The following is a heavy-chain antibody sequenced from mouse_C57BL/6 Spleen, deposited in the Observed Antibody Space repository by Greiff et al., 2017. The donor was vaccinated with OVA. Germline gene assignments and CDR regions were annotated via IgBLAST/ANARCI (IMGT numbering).Heavy chain of an antibody. V-gene: IGHV1-22*01. CDR2: INPNNGGT. CDR1: GYTFTDYN. CDR3: AITAVVADY. Sequence: VQLKESGPELVKPGASVKMSCKASGYTFTDYNMHWVKQSHGKSLEWIGYINPNNGGTSYNHKFKGQATLTVNKSSSTAYMELRSLTSEDSAVYYCAITAVVADYWGQGTTLTVSS. J-gene: IGHJ2*01. D-gene: IGHD1-1*01.